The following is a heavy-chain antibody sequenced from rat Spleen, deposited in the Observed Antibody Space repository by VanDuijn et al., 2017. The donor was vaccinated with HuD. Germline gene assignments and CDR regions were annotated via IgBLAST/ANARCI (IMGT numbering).Heavy chain of an antibody. D-gene: IGHD1-12*02. J-gene: IGHJ3*01. CDR3: ARSDGVHYYLPFAD. CDR2: INSAGST. V-gene: IGHV3-3*01. Sequence: VQLVESGPGLVQPSQTLSLTCSVTGHSITSGYRWNWIRKFPGNELEWMGYINSAGSTIYNPSLQSRISITRDTSRNQFFLQVNSVTTEDTATYYCARSDGVHYYLPFADWGQGTLVTVSS. CDR1: GHSITSGYR.